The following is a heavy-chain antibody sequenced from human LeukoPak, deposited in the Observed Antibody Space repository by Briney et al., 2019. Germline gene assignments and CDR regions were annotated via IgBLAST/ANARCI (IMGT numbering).Heavy chain of an antibody. CDR1: SGSMNSYY. V-gene: IGHV4-59*08. Sequence: SETLSLTCTVSSGSMNSYYWSWIRQPPGKGLEWIGYIYYSGNTNYNPSLKSRVTISVDTSKNQFSLKLSSVTAADTAVYYCARLRYSNIGYSSPIDYWGQGTLVTVS. J-gene: IGHJ4*02. CDR2: IYYSGNT. CDR3: ARLRYSNIGYSSPIDY. D-gene: IGHD5-18*01.